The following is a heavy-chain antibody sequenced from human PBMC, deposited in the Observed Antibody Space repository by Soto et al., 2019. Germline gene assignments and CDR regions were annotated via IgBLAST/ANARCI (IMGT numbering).Heavy chain of an antibody. CDR1: GYSFTNYW. CDR3: ARAGAVSNYYFDY. CDR2: IYPGDSDT. J-gene: IGHJ4*02. V-gene: IGHV5-51*03. Sequence: EVQLAQSGAEVKKPGESLKISCKGSGYSFTNYWIGWVRQMPGKGLEWMGVIYPGDSDTRYSPSFEDQVSISADKSISTAYLQWSSLKASDTAMYYCARAGAVSNYYFDYWGQGTPVIVSS. D-gene: IGHD6-19*01.